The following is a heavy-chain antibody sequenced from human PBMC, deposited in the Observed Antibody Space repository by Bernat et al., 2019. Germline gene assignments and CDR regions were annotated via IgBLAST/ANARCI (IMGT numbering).Heavy chain of an antibody. J-gene: IGHJ3*02. D-gene: IGHD3-16*01. Sequence: QVQLQESGPGLVKPSETLSLTCAVSGYSISSSSYYWGWIRQPPGKGLEWIGSIYYSGSTYYNPSLKSRVTISVNTSKNQFSLKLSSVTAAGTAVYYCSGHERGTGLGSAFDIWGQGTMVTVSS. V-gene: IGHV4-39*01. CDR3: SGHERGTGLGSAFDI. CDR1: GYSISSSSYY. CDR2: IYYSGST.